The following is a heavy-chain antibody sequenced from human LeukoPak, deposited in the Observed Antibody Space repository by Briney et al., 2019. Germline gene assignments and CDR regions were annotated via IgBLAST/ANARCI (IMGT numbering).Heavy chain of an antibody. CDR3: ATDYRGIVGATGDY. Sequence: ASVKVSCKASGYTFTSYAMHWVRQAPGQRLEWMGWINAGNGNTKYSQKFQGRVTITRDTSASTAYMELSSLRSEDTAVYYCATDYRGIVGATGDYWGQGTLVTVSS. J-gene: IGHJ4*02. V-gene: IGHV1-3*01. CDR2: INAGNGNT. D-gene: IGHD1-26*01. CDR1: GYTFTSYA.